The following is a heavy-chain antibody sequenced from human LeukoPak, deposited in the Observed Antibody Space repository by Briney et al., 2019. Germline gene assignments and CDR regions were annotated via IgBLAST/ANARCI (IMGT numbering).Heavy chain of an antibody. CDR1: GYTFTSYD. J-gene: IGHJ3*02. V-gene: IGHV1-8*03. D-gene: IGHD3-22*01. CDR3: ARGLNYYDSSGYYESPYAFDI. Sequence: ASVKVSCKASGYTFTSYDINWVRQATGQGLEWMAWMNPNSGNTGYAQKFQGRVTITRNTSISTAYMELSSLRSEDTAVYYCARGLNYYDSSGYYESPYAFDIWGQGTMVTVSS. CDR2: MNPNSGNT.